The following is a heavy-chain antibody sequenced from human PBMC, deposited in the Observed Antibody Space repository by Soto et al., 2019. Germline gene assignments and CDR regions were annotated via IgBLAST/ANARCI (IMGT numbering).Heavy chain of an antibody. D-gene: IGHD1-20*01. J-gene: IGHJ6*02. CDR1: GFTFSSYG. CDR3: AKDRITGTSYYYYYGMDV. V-gene: IGHV3-30*18. CDR2: ISYDGSNK. Sequence: GGSLRLSCAASGFTFSSYGMHWVRQAPGKGLEWVAVISYDGSNKYYADSVKGRFTISRDNSKNTPYLQMNSLRAEDTAVYYCAKDRITGTSYYYYYGMDVWGQGTTVTVSS.